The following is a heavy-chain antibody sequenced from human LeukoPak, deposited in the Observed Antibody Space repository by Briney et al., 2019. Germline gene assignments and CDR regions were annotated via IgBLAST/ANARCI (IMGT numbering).Heavy chain of an antibody. V-gene: IGHV3-48*03. Sequence: GGSLRLSCAPSGFTFSNYEMNWVRQAPGKGLEWISYISVSGTTTYYAHPVKGRFTISRDDAKNSLFLQMNSLRVEDAAIYYCARDKEWFGNFDYWGQGTLVTVSS. CDR1: GFTFSNYE. CDR3: ARDKEWFGNFDY. J-gene: IGHJ4*02. CDR2: ISVSGTTT. D-gene: IGHD3-10*01.